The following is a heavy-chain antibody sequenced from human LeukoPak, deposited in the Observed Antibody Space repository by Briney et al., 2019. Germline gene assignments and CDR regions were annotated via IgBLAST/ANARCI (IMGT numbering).Heavy chain of an antibody. J-gene: IGHJ3*02. CDR3: ARAQGYGDYQAGAFDI. V-gene: IGHV1-69*05. CDR2: IIPIFGTA. D-gene: IGHD4-17*01. Sequence: SVKVSCKASGGTFSSYAISWVRQAPGQGLEWMGGIIPIFGTANYAQKFQGRVTITTDESTSTAYMELSSLRSEDTAVYYCARAQGYGDYQAGAFDIWGQGTMVAVSS. CDR1: GGTFSSYA.